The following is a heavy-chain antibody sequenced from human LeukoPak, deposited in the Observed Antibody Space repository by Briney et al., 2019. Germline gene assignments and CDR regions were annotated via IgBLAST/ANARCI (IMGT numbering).Heavy chain of an antibody. Sequence: GGSLRLSCAASGFTFSSYAMSWVRQAPGKGLEWVSGISGSGAGTYYSDSVQGRFTISRDNSKRTLFLQMNSLRAEDTAFYYCAKAELGVDTFFDYWGQGTLVTVSS. V-gene: IGHV3-23*01. CDR3: AKAELGVDTFFDY. CDR1: GFTFSSYA. CDR2: ISGSGAGT. J-gene: IGHJ4*02. D-gene: IGHD3-3*01.